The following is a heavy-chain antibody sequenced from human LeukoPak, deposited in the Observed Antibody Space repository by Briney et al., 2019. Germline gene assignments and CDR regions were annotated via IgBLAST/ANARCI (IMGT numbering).Heavy chain of an antibody. V-gene: IGHV4-59*01. Sequence: SETLSLTCTVSGGSFSSYYWSWIRQPPGKGLEWIGYIYYSGSTNYNPSLKSRVTISVDTSKNQFSLKLSSVTATDTAVYYCARAGYSGSDFSVWGKGSTVTVSS. CDR3: ARAGYSGSDFSV. D-gene: IGHD5-12*01. CDR1: GGSFSSYY. CDR2: IYYSGST. J-gene: IGHJ6*04.